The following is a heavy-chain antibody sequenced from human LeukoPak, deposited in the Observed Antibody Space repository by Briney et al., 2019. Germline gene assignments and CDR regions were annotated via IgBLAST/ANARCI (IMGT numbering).Heavy chain of an antibody. Sequence: SVKVSCKASGGTFSSYAISWVRQAPGQGLEWMGGIIPIFGTANYAQRFQGRVTITADESTSTAYMELRSLSSEDTAVYYCARDRSYISGWYKNAFDIWGQGTMVTVSS. D-gene: IGHD6-19*01. CDR1: GGTFSSYA. V-gene: IGHV1-69*01. CDR3: ARDRSYISGWYKNAFDI. J-gene: IGHJ3*02. CDR2: IIPIFGTA.